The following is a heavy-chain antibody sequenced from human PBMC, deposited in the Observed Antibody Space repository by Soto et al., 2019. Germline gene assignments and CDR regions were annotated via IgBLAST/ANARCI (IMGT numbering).Heavy chain of an antibody. D-gene: IGHD3-22*01. CDR2: ISSSSSYI. V-gene: IGHV3-21*01. Sequence: PGGSLRLSCAASGFTFSSYSMNWVRQAPGKGLEWVSSISSSSSYIYYADSVKGRFTISRDNAKNSLYLQMNSLRAEDTAVYYCARDFYDSSGYTLYYYYGMDVWGQGTTVTVSS. CDR1: GFTFSSYS. J-gene: IGHJ6*02. CDR3: ARDFYDSSGYTLYYYYGMDV.